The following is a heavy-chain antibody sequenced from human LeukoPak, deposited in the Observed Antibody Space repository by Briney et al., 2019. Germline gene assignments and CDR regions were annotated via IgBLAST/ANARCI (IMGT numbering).Heavy chain of an antibody. Sequence: PSETLSLSCAVYGGSFRGYYWSWIRQPPGKGLEWIGEINHSGSTNYNPSLKSRVTISVDTSKNQFSLKLSSVTAADTAVYYCARGSCSSTSCYNYYYYGMDVWGQGTTVTVSS. J-gene: IGHJ6*02. CDR1: GGSFRGYY. CDR3: ARGSCSSTSCYNYYYYGMDV. D-gene: IGHD2-2*02. V-gene: IGHV4-34*01. CDR2: INHSGST.